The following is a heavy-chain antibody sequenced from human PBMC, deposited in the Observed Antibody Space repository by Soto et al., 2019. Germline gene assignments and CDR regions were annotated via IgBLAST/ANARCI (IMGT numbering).Heavy chain of an antibody. CDR2: XXXXXXX. CDR1: GGSISSYY. V-gene: IGHV4-59*01. J-gene: IGHJ4*02. Sequence: SETLSLTCTVSGGSISSYYWSWIRQPPGKGLEXXXXXXXXXXXXXXXSLKSRVTISVDTSKNQFSLKLTSVTAADTAVYYCARGDYYDSSGYYFDYWGQGTLVTVSS. D-gene: IGHD3-22*01. CDR3: ARGDYYDSSGYYFDY.